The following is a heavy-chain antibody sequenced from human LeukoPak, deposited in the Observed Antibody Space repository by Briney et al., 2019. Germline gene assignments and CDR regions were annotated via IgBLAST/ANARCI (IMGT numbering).Heavy chain of an antibody. Sequence: SATLPLTCTASGGSISSSSYYWVWIRQPPGKELEWIGSIYYSGSTYYNPSLKSRVTLSVDTSKNQFSLKLSSVTAADTAVYYCARALPQGYYDFWSGYCPNWFDPWGQGTLVTVSS. V-gene: IGHV4-39*01. D-gene: IGHD3-3*01. CDR2: IYYSGST. CDR1: GGSISSSSYY. J-gene: IGHJ5*02. CDR3: ARALPQGYYDFWSGYCPNWFDP.